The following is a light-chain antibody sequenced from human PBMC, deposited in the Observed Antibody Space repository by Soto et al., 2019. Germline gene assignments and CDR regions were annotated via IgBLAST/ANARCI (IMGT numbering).Light chain of an antibody. V-gene: IGLV2-8*01. CDR2: EVS. CDR3: SSYAGRDTVV. J-gene: IGLJ1*01. Sequence: QLVLTQPPSASGSPGQSVTVSCTGTSSDIGDTHYVSWYQQHPGKAPKLMVYEVSKRPSGVPDRFSGSKSGNTASLTVSGLLAEDEGDYYCSSYAGRDTVVFGSGTKLTVL. CDR1: SSDIGDTHY.